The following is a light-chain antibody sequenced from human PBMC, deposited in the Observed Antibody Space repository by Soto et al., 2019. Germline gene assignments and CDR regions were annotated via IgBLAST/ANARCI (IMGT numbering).Light chain of an antibody. J-gene: IGLJ1*01. CDR2: DVS. V-gene: IGLV2-14*03. CDR3: CSYTTSNTRQIV. CDR1: SSDVCGYNY. Sequence: SVLTQPAPLSGSPGQSITISCTGTSSDVCGYNYVSWYQHHPGKAPKLMIYDVSNRPSGVSNRFSGSKSGNTASLTISGLQPEDEADCYCCSYTTSNTRQIVFGTGTKVTVL.